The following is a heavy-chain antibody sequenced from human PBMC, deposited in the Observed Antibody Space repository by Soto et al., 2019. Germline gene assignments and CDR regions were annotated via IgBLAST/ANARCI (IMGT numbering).Heavy chain of an antibody. CDR2: ISYSGDT. CDR3: AREVSPNSRGWYTVLVRWFDP. V-gene: IGHV4-31*03. CDR1: GGSINSGDYY. Sequence: QVQLQESGPGLVKPSQTLSLTCTVSGGSINSGDYYWSWVRQVPGKGLEWIGFISYSGDTHYNPSLESRVTISKDTSKNQFSLRLTSMTAADSAVYYCAREVSPNSRGWYTVLVRWFDPWGQGTLVTVSS. D-gene: IGHD6-19*01. J-gene: IGHJ5*02.